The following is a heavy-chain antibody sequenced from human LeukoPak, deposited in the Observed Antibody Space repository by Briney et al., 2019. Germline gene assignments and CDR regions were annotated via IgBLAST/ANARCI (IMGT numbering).Heavy chain of an antibody. CDR3: ARITNGDYGDY. Sequence: PSETLSLTCGVSGYAISSGYYWGWTRQPPGKGLEWIGSIYHTGRTYYNPSLKSRVTVSVDTTKNQLSLNLSSVTAADTAVYYCARITNGDYGDYWGQGTLVIVSS. CDR1: GYAISSGYY. J-gene: IGHJ4*02. D-gene: IGHD4-17*01. V-gene: IGHV4-38-2*01. CDR2: IYHTGRT.